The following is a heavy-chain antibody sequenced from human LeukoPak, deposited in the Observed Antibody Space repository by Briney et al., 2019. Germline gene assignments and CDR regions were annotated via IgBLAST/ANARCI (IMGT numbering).Heavy chain of an antibody. J-gene: IGHJ4*02. CDR3: ARRARVAAAGTLGY. CDR1: GYTFTIYD. Sequence: ASVKVSCKASGYTFTIYDINGGRQATGQGLEWRGWMNPNSGNTGYAQKLQGRVTMTRNTSISTAYMELSSLRSEATAVYYCARRARVAAAGTLGYWGQGTLVTVSS. CDR2: MNPNSGNT. V-gene: IGHV1-8*01. D-gene: IGHD6-13*01.